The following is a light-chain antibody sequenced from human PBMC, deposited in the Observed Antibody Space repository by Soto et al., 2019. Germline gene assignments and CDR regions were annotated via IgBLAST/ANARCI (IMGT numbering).Light chain of an antibody. J-gene: IGKJ4*01. Sequence: DIPITQSPSSLFSSVGDRVTIPFRANQSIRSYLNWFQQKPRNAPKLLIYSASNLQSGVPSRFSGSGSGTDFTLTISSLLPEDFATYYCQQSYSTPLTFGGGTKVDI. CDR1: QSIRSY. V-gene: IGKV1-39*01. CDR3: QQSYSTPLT. CDR2: SAS.